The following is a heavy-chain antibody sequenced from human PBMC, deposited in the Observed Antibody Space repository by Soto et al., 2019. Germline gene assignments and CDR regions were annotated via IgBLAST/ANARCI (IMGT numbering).Heavy chain of an antibody. CDR3: ARDRGYDAHDYYYNAMDV. CDR1: GFTFRTYT. Sequence: VVSQRISWISSGFTFRTYTMNWVRQAPGKGLEWVSGIRGFSPYTFYAESVKGRFTISRDNAKNSLYLQMNSLRAEDTAVYYCARDRGYDAHDYYYNAMDVWGQGTTVTVSS. V-gene: IGHV3-21*01. CDR2: IRGFSPYT. J-gene: IGHJ6*02. D-gene: IGHD2-15*01.